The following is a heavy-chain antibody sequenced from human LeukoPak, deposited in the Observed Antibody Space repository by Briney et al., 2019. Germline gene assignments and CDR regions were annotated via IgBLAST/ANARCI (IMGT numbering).Heavy chain of an antibody. CDR3: AKDRTYYYDSTGRPFDY. Sequence: GGSLRLSCAASGFTFSSYGMHWVRQAPGKGLEWVAFIRYDGTNKYYADSVKGRFTISRDNSKNTLYLQMNSLRAEDTAVYYCAKDRTYYYDSTGRPFDYWGQGTLVTVSS. J-gene: IGHJ4*02. CDR2: IRYDGTNK. CDR1: GFTFSSYG. V-gene: IGHV3-30*02. D-gene: IGHD3-22*01.